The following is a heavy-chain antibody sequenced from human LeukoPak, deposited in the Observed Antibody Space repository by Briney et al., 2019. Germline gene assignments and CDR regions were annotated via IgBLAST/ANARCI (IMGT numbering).Heavy chain of an antibody. CDR1: GFTFSSYS. CDR2: ISSSSSTI. V-gene: IGHV3-48*01. J-gene: IGHJ5*02. Sequence: GGSLRISCEASGFTFSSYSMNWVRQAPGKGLEWVSYISSSSSTIYYADCVKGRFTISRDNAKNSLYLQMNSLRAEDTAVYYCARALRYFDWLSTSPEYNWFDPWGQGTLVTVSS. CDR3: ARALRYFDWLSTSPEYNWFDP. D-gene: IGHD3-9*01.